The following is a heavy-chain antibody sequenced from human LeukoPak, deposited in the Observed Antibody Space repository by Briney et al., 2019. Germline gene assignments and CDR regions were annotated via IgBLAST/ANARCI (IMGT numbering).Heavy chain of an antibody. CDR1: GYSFTSYW. CDR3: AIHHHIAAAGTGWFDP. CDR2: IYPGDSDT. D-gene: IGHD6-13*01. V-gene: IGHV5-51*01. J-gene: IGHJ5*02. Sequence: GESLKISCKGSGYSFTSYWIGWVRQMPGKGLEWMGIIYPGDSDTRYSPSFQGQVTISADKSISTAYLQWSSLKASDTAMYYCAIHHHIAAAGTGWFDPWGQGTLVTVSS.